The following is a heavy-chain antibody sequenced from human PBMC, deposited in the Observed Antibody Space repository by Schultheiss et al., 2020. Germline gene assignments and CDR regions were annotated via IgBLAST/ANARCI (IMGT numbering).Heavy chain of an antibody. D-gene: IGHD3-22*01. CDR3: AMGPKDSSGYYS. CDR1: GFTFSVHD. Sequence: GGSLRLSCAASGFTFSVHDMTWVRQAPGKALEWVASINSVGHTTWYADSVRGRFAISRDNSKNTLYLQMNSLRAEDTAVYYCAMGPKDSSGYYSWGQGTLVTVSS. J-gene: IGHJ4*02. CDR2: INSVGHTT. V-gene: IGHV3-23*01.